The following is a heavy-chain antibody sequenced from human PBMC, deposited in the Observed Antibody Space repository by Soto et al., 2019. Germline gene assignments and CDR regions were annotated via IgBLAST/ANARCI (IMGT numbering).Heavy chain of an antibody. J-gene: IGHJ4*02. Sequence: HPGGSLRLSCAASGFTFSSYGMEWVRQAPGKGLEYVSAISINGGSTYYANSVKGRFTISRDNSKDTLYLQMGSLRAEDTAVYYCARRSSGSYHDYWGQGTLVTVSS. V-gene: IGHV3-64*01. CDR2: ISINGGST. D-gene: IGHD3-10*01. CDR3: ARRSSGSYHDY. CDR1: GFTFSSYG.